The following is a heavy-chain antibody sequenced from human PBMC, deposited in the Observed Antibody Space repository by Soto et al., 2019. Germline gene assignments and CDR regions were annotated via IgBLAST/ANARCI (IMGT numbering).Heavy chain of an antibody. J-gene: IGHJ3*02. V-gene: IGHV3-23*01. CDR3: ARDYGDYGWRLAFDI. D-gene: IGHD4-17*01. Sequence: GGSLRLSCAASGFTFSSYAMSWVRQAPGKGLEWVSAISGSGGSTYYADSVKGRFTISRDNSKNTLYLQMNSLRAEDTAVYYCARDYGDYGWRLAFDIWGQGTMDTVSS. CDR1: GFTFSSYA. CDR2: ISGSGGST.